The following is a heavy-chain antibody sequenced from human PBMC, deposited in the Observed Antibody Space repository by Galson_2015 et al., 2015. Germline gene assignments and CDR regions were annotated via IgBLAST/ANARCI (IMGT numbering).Heavy chain of an antibody. V-gene: IGHV1-69*13. CDR2: IIPIFGTA. D-gene: IGHD3/OR15-3a*01. Sequence: SVKVSCKASGGTFSSYAISWVRQAPGQGLEWMGGIIPIFGTANYAQKFQGRITITADESTSTAYMELSSLRSEDTAVYYCARLDSDAFDIWGQGTMVTVSS. CDR1: GGTFSSYA. CDR3: ARLDSDAFDI. J-gene: IGHJ3*02.